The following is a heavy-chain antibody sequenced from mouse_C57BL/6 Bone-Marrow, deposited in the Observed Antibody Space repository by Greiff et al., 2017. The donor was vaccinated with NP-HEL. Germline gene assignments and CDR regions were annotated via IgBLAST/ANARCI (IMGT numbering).Heavy chain of an antibody. V-gene: IGHV3-6*01. CDR2: ISYDGSN. J-gene: IGHJ4*01. CDR1: GYSITSGYY. CDR3: ARFDGYYPYYAMDY. D-gene: IGHD2-3*01. Sequence: EVKLEESGPGLVKPSQSLSLTCSVTGYSITSGYYWNWIRQFPGNKLEWMGYISYDGSNNYNPSLKNRISITRDTSKNQFFLKLNSVTTEDTATYYCARFDGYYPYYAMDYWGQGTSVTVSS.